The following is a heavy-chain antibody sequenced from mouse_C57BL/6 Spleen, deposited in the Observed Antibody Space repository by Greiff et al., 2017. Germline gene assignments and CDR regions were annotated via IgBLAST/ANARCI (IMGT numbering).Heavy chain of an antibody. CDR2: IHPNSGST. V-gene: IGHV1-64*01. Sequence: VQLQQPGAELVKPGASVKLSCKASGYTFTSYWMHWVKQRPGQGLEWIGMIHPNSGSTNYNEKFKSKATLTVDKSSSTAYMQLSSLTSEDSAVYYCARPSSSYDGYYVWYFDVWGTGTTVTVSS. J-gene: IGHJ1*03. CDR1: GYTFTSYW. D-gene: IGHD2-3*01. CDR3: ARPSSSYDGYYVWYFDV.